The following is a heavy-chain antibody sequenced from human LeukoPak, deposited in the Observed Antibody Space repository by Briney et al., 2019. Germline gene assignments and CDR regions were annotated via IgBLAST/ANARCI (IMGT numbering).Heavy chain of an antibody. J-gene: IGHJ5*02. V-gene: IGHV4-59*08. CDR3: ARALYDFWSGYYKNWFDP. Sequence: SETLSLTCTVSGGSINNYYWSWIRQPPGKGLEWIGYIYYSGSTNYNPSLKSRVTISVDTSKNQFSLKLSSVTAADTAVYYCARALYDFWSGYYKNWFDPWGQGTLVTVSS. D-gene: IGHD3-3*01. CDR1: GGSINNYY. CDR2: IYYSGST.